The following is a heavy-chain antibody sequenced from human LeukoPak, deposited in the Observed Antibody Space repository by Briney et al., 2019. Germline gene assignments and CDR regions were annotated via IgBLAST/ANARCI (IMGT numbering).Heavy chain of an antibody. CDR3: ATNQKDYYGSGSYSPRYYGMDV. CDR1: GYTFTSYY. Sequence: ASVKVSCKASGYTFTSYYMHWVRQAPGQGLEWMGMINPSGGSTSYAQKFQGRVTMTRDTSTSPVYMELSSLRSDDTAVYYCATNQKDYYGSGSYSPRYYGMDVWGQGTTVTVSS. J-gene: IGHJ6*02. CDR2: INPSGGST. D-gene: IGHD3-10*01. V-gene: IGHV1-46*01.